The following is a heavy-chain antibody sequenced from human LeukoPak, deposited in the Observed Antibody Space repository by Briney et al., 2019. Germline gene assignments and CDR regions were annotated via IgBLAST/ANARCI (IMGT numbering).Heavy chain of an antibody. V-gene: IGHV5-51*01. D-gene: IGHD6-6*01. CDR1: GYSFTSYW. CDR2: IYPGDSDT. J-gene: IGHJ4*02. Sequence: GESLKLSCKGSGYSFTSYWIGWVRQMPGKGLEWMGIIYPGDSDTRYSPSFQGQVTISADKSISTAYLQWSSLKASDTAMYYCAIPLWGSSFDLDYWGQGTLVTVSS. CDR3: AIPLWGSSFDLDY.